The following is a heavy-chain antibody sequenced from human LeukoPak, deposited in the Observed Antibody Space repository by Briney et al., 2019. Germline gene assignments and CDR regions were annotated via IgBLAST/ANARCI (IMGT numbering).Heavy chain of an antibody. Sequence: GGSLGLSCAASGFTFSNYALTWVRQAPGKGLEWVSAISDSGTSTYYADSVKGRFTISRDNSRNTLYLQMNSLRAEDTAVYYCAKGSRLRPFDYWGQGTLVTVSS. CDR1: GFTFSNYA. CDR2: ISDSGTST. D-gene: IGHD6-13*01. V-gene: IGHV3-23*01. J-gene: IGHJ4*02. CDR3: AKGSRLRPFDY.